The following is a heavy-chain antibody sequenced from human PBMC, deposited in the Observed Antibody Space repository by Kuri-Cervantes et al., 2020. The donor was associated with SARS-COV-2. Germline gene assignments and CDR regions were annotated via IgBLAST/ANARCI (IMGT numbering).Heavy chain of an antibody. D-gene: IGHD3-16*01. J-gene: IGHJ6*02. CDR2: IYYSGST. CDR3: ARGYVIGGVDV. V-gene: IGHV4-59*01. Sequence: SETLSLTCTVSGGSISSYYWSWIRQPPGKGLEWIGYIYYSGSTNYNPSLKSRVTISVDTSKNQFSLKLSSVTAADTAVYYCARGYVIGGVDVWGQGTTVTVSS. CDR1: GGSISSYY.